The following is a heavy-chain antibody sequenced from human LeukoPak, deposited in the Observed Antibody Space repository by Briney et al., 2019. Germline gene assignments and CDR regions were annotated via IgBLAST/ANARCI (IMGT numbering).Heavy chain of an antibody. J-gene: IGHJ4*02. D-gene: IGHD3-22*01. CDR2: ISGRGATT. CDR1: GFTFSSYA. Sequence: GGSLRLSCAASGFTFSSYAMSWVRQAPGKGLEWVSSISGRGATTYYADSVKGRFTISRDISKNTLHLQVNSLRAEDTAVYYCASHGNSYYVFSYWGQGTLLTVSS. CDR3: ASHGNSYYVFSY. V-gene: IGHV3-23*01.